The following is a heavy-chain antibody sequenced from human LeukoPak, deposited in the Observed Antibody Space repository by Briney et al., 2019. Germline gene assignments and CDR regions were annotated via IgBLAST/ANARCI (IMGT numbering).Heavy chain of an antibody. J-gene: IGHJ6*03. CDR3: ARGTLDYDVVTGIHYYYMDV. V-gene: IGHV1-8*03. CDR2: MKPDSGNS. D-gene: IGHD3-9*01. CDR1: GSTFSSYA. Sequence: ASVKVSCKASGSTFSSYAISWVRQATGEGLEWMGWMKPDSGNSAYAQKFRGRVTLSSNSSINTAYMEVSSLGSDDTAVYFCARGTLDYDVVTGIHYYYMDVWGTGTTVTVSS.